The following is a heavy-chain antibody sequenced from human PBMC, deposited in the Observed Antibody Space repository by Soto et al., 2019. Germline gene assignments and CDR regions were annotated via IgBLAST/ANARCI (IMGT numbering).Heavy chain of an antibody. CDR2: IWYDGSNK. CDR3: ARRQYPVGATQNMHY. V-gene: IGHV3-33*01. CDR1: GFTFSSYG. J-gene: IGHJ4*02. Sequence: QVQLVESGGGVVQPGRSLRLSCAASGFTFSSYGMHWVRQAPGKGLEWVAVIWYDGSNKYYADSVKGRFTISRDNSKNPLYLQMNSLKADDTAVYYCARRQYPVGATQNMHYWGQGTLVTVSS. D-gene: IGHD1-26*01.